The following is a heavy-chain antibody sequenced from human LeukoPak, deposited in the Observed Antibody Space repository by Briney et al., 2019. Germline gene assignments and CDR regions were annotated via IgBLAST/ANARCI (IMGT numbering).Heavy chain of an antibody. V-gene: IGHV4-59*01. Sequence: SETLSLTCTVSGGSITNYFWIWIRQPPGKGLEWIGYIYYTGSTTYSPSLKSRVTISVDTSGNQFSLRLTSVTAADTAMYFCARGAMPGAIPRVDWFDPWGQGTLVTVSS. CDR2: IYYTGST. CDR1: GGSITNYF. D-gene: IGHD2-21*01. J-gene: IGHJ5*02. CDR3: ARGAMPGAIPRVDWFDP.